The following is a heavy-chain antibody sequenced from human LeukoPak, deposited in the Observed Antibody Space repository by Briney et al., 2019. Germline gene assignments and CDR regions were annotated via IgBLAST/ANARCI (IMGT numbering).Heavy chain of an antibody. CDR1: GGTFSSYG. D-gene: IGHD1-20*01. V-gene: IGHV1-69*04. CDR2: IIPILGIA. Sequence: ASVKVSCKASGGTFSSYGISWVRQAPGQGLEWMGRIIPILGIANYAQKFQGRVTITADKSTSTAYMELSSLRSEDTAVYYCAREVITGSGDDAFDIWGQGTMVTVSS. J-gene: IGHJ3*02. CDR3: AREVITGSGDDAFDI.